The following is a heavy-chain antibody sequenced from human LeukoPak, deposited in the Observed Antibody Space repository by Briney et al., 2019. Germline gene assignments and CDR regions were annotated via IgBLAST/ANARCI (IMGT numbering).Heavy chain of an antibody. J-gene: IGHJ5*02. CDR1: GFTFSSYE. CDR2: ISSSGSTI. Sequence: PGGSLRLSCAASGFTFSSYEMNWVRQAPGKGLEWVSYISSSGSTIYYADSVKGRFTISRDNAKNSLYPRMNSLRAEDTAVYYCARLYCSSTRCPFDPWGQGTLVTVSS. V-gene: IGHV3-48*03. CDR3: ARLYCSSTRCPFDP. D-gene: IGHD2-2*01.